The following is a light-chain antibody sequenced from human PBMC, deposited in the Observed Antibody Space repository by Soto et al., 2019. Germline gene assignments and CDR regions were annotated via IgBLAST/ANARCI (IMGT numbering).Light chain of an antibody. CDR3: CSYAGSRTWV. Sequence: QLVLTQPASVSGSPGQSITISCTGTSSDIGNYDLVSWYQQHPGKAPKLMIYEDTKRPSGVSNRFSGSRSGNTASLAISGLQAEDEADYYCCSYAGSRTWVFGGGTQLTVL. CDR1: SSDIGNYDL. CDR2: EDT. V-gene: IGLV2-23*01. J-gene: IGLJ3*02.